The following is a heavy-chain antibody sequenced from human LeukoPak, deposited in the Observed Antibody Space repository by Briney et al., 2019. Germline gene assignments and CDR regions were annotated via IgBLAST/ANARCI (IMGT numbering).Heavy chain of an antibody. D-gene: IGHD6-13*01. Sequence: ASVKVSCKASGYTFTSYAMHWVRQAPGQRLEWMGWINAGNGNTKYSQKFQGRVTITRDTSVSTAYMSRLRSDDTAVYYCARPIAAAGTGIGYWGQGTLVTVSS. CDR2: INAGNGNT. CDR1: GYTFTSYA. CDR3: ARPIAAAGTGIGY. V-gene: IGHV1-3*01. J-gene: IGHJ4*02.